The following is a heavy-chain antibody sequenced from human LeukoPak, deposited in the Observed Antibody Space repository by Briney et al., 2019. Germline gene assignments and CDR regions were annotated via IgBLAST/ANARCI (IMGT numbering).Heavy chain of an antibody. Sequence: PSETLSLTCTVSGGSISSYYWSWIRQPPGKGLEWIGYIYYSGSTNYNPSLKSRVTISVDTSKNQFSLKLSSVTAADTAVYYCASFYCSGGSCYSALFDYWGQGTLVTVSS. CDR3: ASFYCSGGSCYSALFDY. CDR1: GGSISSYY. J-gene: IGHJ4*02. V-gene: IGHV4-59*12. CDR2: IYYSGST. D-gene: IGHD2-15*01.